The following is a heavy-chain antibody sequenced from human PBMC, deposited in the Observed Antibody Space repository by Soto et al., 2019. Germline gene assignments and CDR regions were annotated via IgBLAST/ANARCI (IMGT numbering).Heavy chain of an antibody. V-gene: IGHV4-59*01. Sequence: PSETLSLTCIVSGGSISRYYWSWIRQPPGKGLEWIGYIYDTGSTNYNPSLKSRVTISVDTSRNQFSLKLSSVTAADTAVYYCARIRGLGEVSPYFDHWGQGARVTVSS. D-gene: IGHD3-16*01. J-gene: IGHJ4*02. CDR1: GGSISRYY. CDR3: ARIRGLGEVSPYFDH. CDR2: IYDTGST.